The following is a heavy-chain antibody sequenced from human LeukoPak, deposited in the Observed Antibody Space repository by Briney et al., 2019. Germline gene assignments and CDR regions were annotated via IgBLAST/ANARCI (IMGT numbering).Heavy chain of an antibody. V-gene: IGHV4-59*01. D-gene: IGHD3-22*01. CDR2: IYYSGST. CDR3: ARDYYDSSRFQH. Sequence: SETLSLACTVSGGSISSYYWSWIRQPPGKGLEWIGYIYYSGSTNYNPSLKSRVTISVDTSKNQFSLKLSSVTAADTAVYYCARDYYDSSRFQHWGQGTLVTVSS. CDR1: GGSISSYY. J-gene: IGHJ1*01.